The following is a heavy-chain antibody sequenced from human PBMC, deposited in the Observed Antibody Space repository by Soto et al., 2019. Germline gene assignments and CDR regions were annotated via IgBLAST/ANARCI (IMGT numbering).Heavy chain of an antibody. V-gene: IGHV5-51*01. D-gene: IGHD6-19*01. CDR3: ATIAVAGTESDNWFDP. CDR1: GYSFTSYW. CDR2: IYPGDSDT. J-gene: IGHJ5*02. Sequence: GESLKISCKGSGYSFTSYWIGWVRQMPGKGLEWMGIIYPGDSDTRYSPSFQGQVTISADKSISTAYLQWSSLKASDTAMYYCATIAVAGTESDNWFDPWGQGTRVTVSS.